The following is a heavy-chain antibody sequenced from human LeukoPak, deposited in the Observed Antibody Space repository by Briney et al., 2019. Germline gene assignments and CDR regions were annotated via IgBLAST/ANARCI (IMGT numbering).Heavy chain of an antibody. V-gene: IGHV1-69*06. CDR2: IIPMFGTA. Sequence: SVKVSCKASGGTFSNYAITWVRQAPGQGLEWMGGIIPMFGTASYAQKFQGRVTITADKSTSTAYMELSSLRSEDTAVYYCARAQYSDYVLHNWFDSWGQGTLVTVSS. CDR1: GGTFSNYA. CDR3: ARAQYSDYVLHNWFDS. J-gene: IGHJ5*01. D-gene: IGHD5-12*01.